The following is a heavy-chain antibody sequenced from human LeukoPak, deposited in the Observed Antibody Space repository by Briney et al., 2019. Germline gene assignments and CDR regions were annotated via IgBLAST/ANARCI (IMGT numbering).Heavy chain of an antibody. CDR3: ARGLGYSYGPHFEY. V-gene: IGHV4-34*01. CDR1: GGSFSGYY. Sequence: PSETLSLTCAVYGGSFSGYYWSWIRQPPGKGLEWIGEINHSGSTNYNPSLKSRVTISVDTSKNQFSLKLGSVTAADTAVYYCARGLGYSYGPHFEYWGQGTLVTVSS. J-gene: IGHJ4*02. CDR2: INHSGST. D-gene: IGHD5-18*01.